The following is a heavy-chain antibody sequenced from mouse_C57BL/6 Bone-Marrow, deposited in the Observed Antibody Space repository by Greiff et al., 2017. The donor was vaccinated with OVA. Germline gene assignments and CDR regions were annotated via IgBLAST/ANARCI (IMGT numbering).Heavy chain of an antibody. J-gene: IGHJ2*01. D-gene: IGHD1-1*01. CDR2: ISYDGSN. CDR1: GYSITSGYF. CDR3: AIVSYNDFDY. Sequence: DVQLEESGPGLVKPSQSLSLTCSVTGYSITSGYFWNWIRQFPGNLLEWMGYISYDGSNNYNQYLKNRISITRDTSKNQCCLKLNSVTTEDTATDYCAIVSYNDFDYWGQGTTLTVSS. V-gene: IGHV3-6*01.